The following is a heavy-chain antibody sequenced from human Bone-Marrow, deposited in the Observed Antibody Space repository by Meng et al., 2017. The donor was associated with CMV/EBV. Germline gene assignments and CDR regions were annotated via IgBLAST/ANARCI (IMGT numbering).Heavy chain of an antibody. CDR1: GFTFDDYA. CDR3: AKDLAARPHYGMDV. CDR2: ISWNSGSI. D-gene: IGHD6-6*01. Sequence: SLKISCAASGFTFDDYAMHWVRQAPGKGLEWVSGISWNSGSIGYADSVKGRFTISRDNAKNSLYLQMNSLRAEDMALYYCAKDLAARPHYGMDVWGQGTTVTVSS. V-gene: IGHV3-9*03. J-gene: IGHJ6*02.